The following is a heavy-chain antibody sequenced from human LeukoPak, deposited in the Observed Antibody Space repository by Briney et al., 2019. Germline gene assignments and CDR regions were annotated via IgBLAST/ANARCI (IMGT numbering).Heavy chain of an antibody. Sequence: GGSLRLSCAASGFTLSSYAISRVRQAPGKGLEWVSTLSGSGISTYYTDSVKGRFTISRDNSKNTLFLQMNSLRAEDTAVYFCAKHFPFIGDYYFDYWGQGTLVSVSS. D-gene: IGHD4-17*01. J-gene: IGHJ4*02. CDR2: LSGSGIST. CDR1: GFTLSSYA. CDR3: AKHFPFIGDYYFDY. V-gene: IGHV3-23*01.